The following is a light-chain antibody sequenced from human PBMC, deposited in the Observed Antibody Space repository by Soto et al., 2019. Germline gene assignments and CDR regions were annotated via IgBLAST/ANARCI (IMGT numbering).Light chain of an antibody. CDR3: QQYDNYWT. V-gene: IGKV1-5*01. CDR1: ESIRTW. CDR2: DAS. J-gene: IGKJ1*01. Sequence: DIQMTQSPSTLSASIGARVTITCRASESIRTWLAWYQHKPGKAPKFLIYDASSLESGVPSRFSGSGSGTEFTLTISSLQADDFATYYRQQYDNYWTFGQGTKVDIK.